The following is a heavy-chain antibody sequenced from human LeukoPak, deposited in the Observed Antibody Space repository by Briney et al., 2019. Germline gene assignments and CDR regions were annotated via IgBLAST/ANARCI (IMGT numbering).Heavy chain of an antibody. V-gene: IGHV3-23*01. D-gene: IGHD3-3*01. J-gene: IGHJ3*02. CDR3: ARTQTYDFWSGYYTGFAFDI. Sequence: QAGGSLRLSCAASGFTFSSYAMSWVRQAPGKGLEWVSAISGSGGSTYYADSVKGRFTISRDNSKNTLYLQMNSLRAEDTAVYYCARTQTYDFWSGYYTGFAFDIWGQGTMVTVSS. CDR2: ISGSGGST. CDR1: GFTFSSYA.